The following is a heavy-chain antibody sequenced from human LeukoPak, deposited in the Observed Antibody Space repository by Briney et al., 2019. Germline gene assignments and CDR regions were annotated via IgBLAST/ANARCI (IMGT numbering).Heavy chain of an antibody. CDR3: AKTFGLIDPFEY. J-gene: IGHJ4*02. D-gene: IGHD2/OR15-2a*01. Sequence: GGSLRLSCAASGFTFSNSAMSWVRQAPGKGLEWVSSISDSGGNTYYADSVKGRFTISRDNSRNTLYVQMSSLRAEDTAVYYCAKTFGLIDPFEYWGQGNLVTVSS. CDR2: ISDSGGNT. CDR1: GFTFSNSA. V-gene: IGHV3-23*01.